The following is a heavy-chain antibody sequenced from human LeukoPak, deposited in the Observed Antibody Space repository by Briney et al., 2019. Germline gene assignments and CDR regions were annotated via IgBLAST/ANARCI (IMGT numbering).Heavy chain of an antibody. Sequence: GASVKVSCKASGYTFTGYYMHWVRQAPGQGLEWMGWINPNSGGTNYAQKFQGRVTMTRDTSISTAYMELSRLRSDDTAVYYCARDSGYDFWYFDLWGRGTLVTVSS. J-gene: IGHJ2*01. D-gene: IGHD5-12*01. CDR3: ARDSGYDFWYFDL. V-gene: IGHV1-2*02. CDR1: GYTFTGYY. CDR2: INPNSGGT.